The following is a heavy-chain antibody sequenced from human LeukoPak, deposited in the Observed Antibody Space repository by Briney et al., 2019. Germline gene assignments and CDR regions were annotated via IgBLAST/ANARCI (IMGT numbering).Heavy chain of an antibody. V-gene: IGHV3-7*01. Sequence: PGGSLRLSCAASGFTFSSYWMSWVRQAPGKGLEWVANIKQDGSEKYYVDSVKGRFTISRDNAQNSLYLQMNSLRAEDTAVYYCALGLPGSYFDIWGQGTMVTVSS. CDR3: ALGLPGSYFDI. J-gene: IGHJ3*02. CDR2: IKQDGSEK. CDR1: GFTFSSYW. D-gene: IGHD2/OR15-2a*01.